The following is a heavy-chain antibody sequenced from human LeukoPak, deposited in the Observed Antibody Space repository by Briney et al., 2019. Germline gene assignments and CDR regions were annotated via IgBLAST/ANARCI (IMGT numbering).Heavy chain of an antibody. Sequence: GGSLRLSCAASGFTFSSYSMNWVRQAPGKGLEGVSSISSSSSYIYYADSVKGRFTISRDNAKNSLYLQMNSLRAEDTAVYYCARSCSSTSCSDYWGQGTLVTVSS. D-gene: IGHD2-2*01. CDR1: GFTFSSYS. V-gene: IGHV3-21*01. J-gene: IGHJ4*02. CDR2: ISSSSSYI. CDR3: ARSCSSTSCSDY.